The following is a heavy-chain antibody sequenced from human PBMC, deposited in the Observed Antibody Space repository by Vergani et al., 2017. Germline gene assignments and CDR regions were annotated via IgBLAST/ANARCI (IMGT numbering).Heavy chain of an antibody. J-gene: IGHJ2*01. Sequence: QVQLQESGPGLVKPSQTLSLTCTVSGGSISSGDYYWSWTRQPPGKGLELIGYIDYSGSPYSNPSLKSRVTKSVDTSKNQFSLKLSSVTAADTAVYYCARDRSDYYDSSGYFRGWYFDLWGRGTLVTVSS. CDR3: ARDRSDYYDSSGYFRGWYFDL. CDR2: IDYSGSP. D-gene: IGHD3-22*01. CDR1: GGSISSGDYY. V-gene: IGHV4-30-4*08.